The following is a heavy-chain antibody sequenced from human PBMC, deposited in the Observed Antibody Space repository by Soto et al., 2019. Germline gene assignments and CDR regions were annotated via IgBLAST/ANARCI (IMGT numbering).Heavy chain of an antibody. D-gene: IGHD6-19*01. CDR1: GFSLSTRGVG. CDR3: AHSPGYSSGWSYYFDY. Sequence: QITLKESGPTLVKPTQTLTLTCTFSGFSLSTRGVGVGWIRQPPGKALEWLALIYWDDDKRYSPSLKSRLTITNDTSKHQVVLTMTNMDPVDTATYYCAHSPGYSSGWSYYFDYWGQGTLVTVSS. J-gene: IGHJ4*02. CDR2: IYWDDDK. V-gene: IGHV2-5*02.